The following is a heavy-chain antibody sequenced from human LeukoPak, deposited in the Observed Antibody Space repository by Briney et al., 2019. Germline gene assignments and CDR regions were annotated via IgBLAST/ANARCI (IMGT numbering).Heavy chain of an antibody. V-gene: IGHV3-30*04. D-gene: IGHD3-10*01. CDR1: GFTFSSYA. Sequence: TGGSLRLSCAASGFTFSSYAMHWVRQAPGKGLEWVAVISYDGSNKYYANSVKGRFTISRDNSKNTLYLQMNSLRAEDTAVYCCAREALGGGDFDYWGQGTLVTVSS. CDR3: AREALGGGDFDY. CDR2: ISYDGSNK. J-gene: IGHJ4*02.